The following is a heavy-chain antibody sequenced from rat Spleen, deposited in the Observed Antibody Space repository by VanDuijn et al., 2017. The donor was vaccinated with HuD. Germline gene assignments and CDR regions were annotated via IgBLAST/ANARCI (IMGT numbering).Heavy chain of an antibody. D-gene: IGHD1-12*02. Sequence: GGGLVQPKESLKISCAASGFTFSNAAMYWVRQAPTKGLEWVATISYDGSSTYYPDSVKGRFTISRDNAKSTLYLQMDSLRSEDSATYYCATDGYYDGTYYSVYAMDAWGQGVMVTVSS. CDR1: GFTFSNAA. CDR2: ISYDGSST. V-gene: IGHV5-29*01. CDR3: ATDGYYDGTYYSVYAMDA. J-gene: IGHJ2*01.